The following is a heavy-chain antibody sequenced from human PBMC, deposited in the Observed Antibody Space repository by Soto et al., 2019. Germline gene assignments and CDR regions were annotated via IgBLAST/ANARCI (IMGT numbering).Heavy chain of an antibody. CDR3: SIHYRVTYYDSSGYYGGMDV. CDR1: GGSISSSSYY. J-gene: IGHJ6*02. CDR2: IYYSGST. V-gene: IGHV4-39*01. Sequence: SETLSLTCTVSGGSISSSSYYWGWIRQPPGKGLEWIGSIYYSGSTYYNPSLKSRVNISVDTSKNQFSLKLSSVPAADTAVYYCSIHYRVTYYDSSGYYGGMDVWGQGTTVTVSS. D-gene: IGHD3-22*01.